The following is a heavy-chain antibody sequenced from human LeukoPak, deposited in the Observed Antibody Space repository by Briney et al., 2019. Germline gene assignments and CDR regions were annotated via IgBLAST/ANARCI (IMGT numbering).Heavy chain of an antibody. CDR1: GFTFEDYA. V-gene: IGHV3-9*01. D-gene: IGHD3-10*01. J-gene: IGHJ4*02. CDR3: ATATRG. Sequence: QSGGSLRLSCAASGFTFEDYAMHWVRQAPGKGLEWVSGISWNSGSIDYADSVKGRFTISRDNAKNSLFLQLNSLRAEDTAMYYCATATRGWGQGTLVTVSS. CDR2: ISWNSGSI.